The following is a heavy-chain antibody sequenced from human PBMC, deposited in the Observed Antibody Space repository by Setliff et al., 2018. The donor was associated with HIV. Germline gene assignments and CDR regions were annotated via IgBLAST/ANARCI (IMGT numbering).Heavy chain of an antibody. CDR2: IIPIFGST. J-gene: IGHJ2*01. CDR3: ARDDHYYDLGSIYSDWYFDL. CDR1: GGTFRKYS. V-gene: IGHV1-69*13. D-gene: IGHD3-10*01. Sequence: RASVKVSCKASGGTFRKYSISWVRQAPGQGLEWMGGIIPIFGSTRYAQKFQDRVTITADESTDTVEMQLSSLTSEDTAVYYCARDDHYYDLGSIYSDWYFDLWDRGTQVTSPQ.